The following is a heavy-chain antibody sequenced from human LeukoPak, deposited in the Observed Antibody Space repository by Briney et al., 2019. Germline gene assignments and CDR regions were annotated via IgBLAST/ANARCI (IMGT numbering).Heavy chain of an antibody. V-gene: IGHV6-1*01. J-gene: IGHJ4*02. CDR1: GDSFSSNSAA. D-gene: IGHD6-13*01. CDR2: TYYRSKWYN. Sequence: SQTLSLTCAISGDSFSSNSAAWNWLRQSPSRGLEWLGRTYYRSKWYNDSAVSVKSRITINPDTSKNQFSLQLNSVTPEDTAVYNCARDRSSSWYLDYWGQGTLVTGSS. CDR3: ARDRSSSWYLDY.